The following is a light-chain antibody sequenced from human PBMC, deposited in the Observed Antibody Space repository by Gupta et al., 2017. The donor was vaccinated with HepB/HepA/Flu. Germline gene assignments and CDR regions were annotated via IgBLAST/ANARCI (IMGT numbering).Light chain of an antibody. J-gene: IGKJ1*01. V-gene: IGKV1-39*01. CDR2: DAT. CDR3: QQNDRTPKT. CDR1: QSISSS. Sequence: IEMRQSPSSLSASVGDRVTITCRASQSISSSLNWYQQRPGKAPKLLIYDATTVKSGVPSRFSGSGSGTDFSLSIGRLQPEDFVTYYCQQNDRTPKTFGQGTRVEVK.